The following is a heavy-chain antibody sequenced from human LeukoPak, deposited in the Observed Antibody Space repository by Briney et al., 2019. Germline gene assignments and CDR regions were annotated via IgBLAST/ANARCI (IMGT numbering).Heavy chain of an antibody. CDR1: GFTFSSYG. D-gene: IGHD3-22*01. CDR2: ISYDGSNK. Sequence: GRSLRLSCAASGFTFSSYGMHWVRQAPGKGLEWVAAISYDGSNKYYADSVKGRFTISRDNSKNTLYLQMNSLRAEDTAVYYCAKPPTRRYYDSSGYPARGAFDIWGQGTMVTVSS. CDR3: AKPPTRRYYDSSGYPARGAFDI. J-gene: IGHJ3*02. V-gene: IGHV3-30*18.